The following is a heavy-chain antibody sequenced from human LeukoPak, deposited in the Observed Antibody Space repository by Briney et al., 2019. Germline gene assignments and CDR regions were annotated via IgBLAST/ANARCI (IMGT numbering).Heavy chain of an antibody. D-gene: IGHD6-13*01. V-gene: IGHV4-39*01. J-gene: IGHJ4*02. CDR3: ARASSGSSWAFDY. Sequence: SETLSLTCTVSDGSISSNSYYWGWIRQPPGKGLEWIGSIYYSGSTYYNPSLKSRVTISVDTSKNQLSLKLSSVTAADTAVYYCARASSGSSWAFDYWGLGTLVTVPS. CDR1: DGSISSNSYY. CDR2: IYYSGST.